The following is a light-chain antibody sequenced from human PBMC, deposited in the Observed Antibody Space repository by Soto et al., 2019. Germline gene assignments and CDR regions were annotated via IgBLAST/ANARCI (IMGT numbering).Light chain of an antibody. V-gene: IGLV2-14*01. J-gene: IGLJ1*01. CDR2: EVS. Sequence: QSALTQPASVSGSPGQSITISCTGTSGDIGAYNYVSWYQQHLGKAPKLMIYEVSNRPSGVSNRFSGSKSGNTASLTISGLQAEDEADYYCSSYTGSSIRLFGTGTKVTVL. CDR1: SGDIGAYNY. CDR3: SSYTGSSIRL.